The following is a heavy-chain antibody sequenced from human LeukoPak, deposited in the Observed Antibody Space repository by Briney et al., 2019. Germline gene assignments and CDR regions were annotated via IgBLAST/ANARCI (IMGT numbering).Heavy chain of an antibody. Sequence: GGSLRLSCAASGFTFSSGNMNWVRQAPGKGLEWVSYISSSGSTIYYADSVKGRFTISRDNAKNSLYLQMNSLRAEDTALYHCARKGLGGELGGFDSWGQGTLVTVSS. J-gene: IGHJ4*02. V-gene: IGHV3-48*04. CDR2: ISSSGSTI. CDR3: ARKGLGGELGGFDS. CDR1: GFTFSSGN. D-gene: IGHD1-7*01.